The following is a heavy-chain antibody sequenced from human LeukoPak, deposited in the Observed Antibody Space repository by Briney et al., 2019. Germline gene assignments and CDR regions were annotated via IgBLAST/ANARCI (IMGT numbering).Heavy chain of an antibody. D-gene: IGHD2-2*01. CDR3: ATPPLPMLQNYYYYMDV. J-gene: IGHJ6*03. CDR2: ISSSSSTI. CDR1: GFTFSSYS. V-gene: IGHV3-48*01. Sequence: SGGSLRLSCAASGFTFSSYSMNWVRQAPGKGLEWVSYISSSSSTIYYADSVKGRFTISRDNAKNSLYLQMNSLRAEDTAVYYCATPPLPMLQNYYYYMDVWGKGTTVTVSS.